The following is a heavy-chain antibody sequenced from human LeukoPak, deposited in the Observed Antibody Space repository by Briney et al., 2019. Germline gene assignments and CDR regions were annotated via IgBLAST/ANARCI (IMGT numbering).Heavy chain of an antibody. D-gene: IGHD6-19*01. CDR3: AKETYSSGCYPYFDY. V-gene: IGHV3-23*01. CDR1: GVSISSYA. J-gene: IGHJ4*02. Sequence: AGSLRLSCVASGVSISSYAMSWVRQAPGKGLEWISGISGSGGSTYYADSVKGRSTFARTTSKNTMFLQMTSLRAEDTAVYYCAKETYSSGCYPYFDYWGQGTLVTVS. CDR2: ISGSGGST.